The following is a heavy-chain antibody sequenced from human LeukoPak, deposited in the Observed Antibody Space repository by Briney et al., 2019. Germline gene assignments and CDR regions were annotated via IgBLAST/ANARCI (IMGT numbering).Heavy chain of an antibody. D-gene: IGHD3-16*01. CDR2: ISSSGSTI. V-gene: IGHV3-48*03. CDR1: GFTLSSYE. CDR3: AKPYDYVWGTHHY. J-gene: IGHJ4*02. Sequence: GGSLRLSRAASGFTLSSYEMNWVRQAPGKGLEWVSYISSSGSTIYYADSVKGRFTISRGNSKNTLYLQMSSLRAEDTAVYYCAKPYDYVWGTHHYWGQGTLVTVSS.